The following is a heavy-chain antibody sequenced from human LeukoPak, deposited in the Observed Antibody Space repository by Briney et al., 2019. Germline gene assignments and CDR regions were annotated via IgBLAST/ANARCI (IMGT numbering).Heavy chain of an antibody. CDR1: GGSISSYY. D-gene: IGHD2-15*01. CDR2: IYYSGST. Sequence: SETLSLACTVSGGSISSYYWSWIRQPPGKGLEWIGYIYYSGSTNYNPSLKSRVTISVDTSKNQFSLKLSSVTAADTAVYYCAIYRAAVDAFDIWGQGTMVTVSS. J-gene: IGHJ3*02. V-gene: IGHV4-59*01. CDR3: AIYRAAVDAFDI.